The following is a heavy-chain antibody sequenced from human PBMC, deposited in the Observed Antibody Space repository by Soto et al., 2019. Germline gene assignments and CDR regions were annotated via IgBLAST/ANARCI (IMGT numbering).Heavy chain of an antibody. Sequence: PGGRLRRPWAAGPRSFNTYGVTWARQAPGKALELVPTVTVTGGSTYYSHSVKGRFTISRDRSNYTLSLLLNSLRVEDSAISYCAGLMSPEGGFDPWGQRA. CDR3: AGLMSPEGGFDP. V-gene: IGHV3-23*01. CDR1: PRSFNTYG. CDR2: VTVTGGST. D-gene: IGHD2-8*01. J-gene: IGHJ5*02.